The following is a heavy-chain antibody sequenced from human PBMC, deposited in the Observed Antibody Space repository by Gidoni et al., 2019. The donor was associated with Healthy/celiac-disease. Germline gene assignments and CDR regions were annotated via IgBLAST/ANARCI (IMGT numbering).Heavy chain of an antibody. V-gene: IGHV3-7*04. CDR3: ARVGPQGGFDY. CDR1: GFTFSSYW. CDR2: IKQDGSEK. Sequence: EVQLVESGGGLVQPGGSLRLSCAASGFTFSSYWMSWVRQAPGKGLEWVANIKQDGSEKYYVDSVKGRFTISRDNAKSSLYLQMDSLRAEDTAVYYCARVGPQGGFDYWGQGTLVTVSS. D-gene: IGHD3-16*01. J-gene: IGHJ4*02.